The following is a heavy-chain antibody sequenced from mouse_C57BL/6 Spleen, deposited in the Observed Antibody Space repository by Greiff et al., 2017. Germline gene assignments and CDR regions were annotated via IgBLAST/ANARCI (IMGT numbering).Heavy chain of an antibody. J-gene: IGHJ4*01. CDR2: IHPNSGST. V-gene: IGHV1-64*01. Sequence: QVQLQQPGAELVKPGASVKLSCKASGYTFTSYWMHWVKQRPGQGLEWIGMIHPNSGSTNYNEKFKSKATLTVDKSSSTAYMQLSSLTSEDSAVYYCARPSSGTGGSYAMDYWGQGTSVTVSS. CDR3: ARPSSGTGGSYAMDY. CDR1: GYTFTSYW. D-gene: IGHD4-1*01.